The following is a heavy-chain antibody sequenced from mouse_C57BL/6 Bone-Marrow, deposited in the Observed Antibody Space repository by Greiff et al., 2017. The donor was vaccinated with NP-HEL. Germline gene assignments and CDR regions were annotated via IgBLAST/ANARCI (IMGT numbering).Heavy chain of an antibody. CDR1: GFTFSSYA. CDR2: ISSGGDYI. V-gene: IGHV5-9-1*02. D-gene: IGHD1-1*01. Sequence: EVKLMESGEGLVKPGGSLKLSCAASGFTFSSYAMSWVRQTPEKRLEWVAYISSGGDYIYYADTVKGRFTISRDNARNTLYLQMSSLKSEDTAMYYCTRVLTVGVDYWGKGTTLTVSS. J-gene: IGHJ2*01. CDR3: TRVLTVGVDY.